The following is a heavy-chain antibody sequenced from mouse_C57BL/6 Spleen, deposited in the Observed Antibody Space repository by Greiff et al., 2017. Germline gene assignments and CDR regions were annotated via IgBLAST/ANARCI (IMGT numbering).Heavy chain of an antibody. V-gene: IGHV1-69*01. CDR3: ARGDYSNYYAMDY. CDR1: GYTFTSYW. D-gene: IGHD2-5*01. Sequence: VQLQQPGAELVMPGASVKLSCKASGYTFTSYWMHWVKQRPGQGLEWIGEIDPSDSYTNYNQKFKGKSTLTVDKSSSTAYMQLSSLTSEDSAVYYCARGDYSNYYAMDYWGQGTSVTVSS. J-gene: IGHJ4*01. CDR2: IDPSDSYT.